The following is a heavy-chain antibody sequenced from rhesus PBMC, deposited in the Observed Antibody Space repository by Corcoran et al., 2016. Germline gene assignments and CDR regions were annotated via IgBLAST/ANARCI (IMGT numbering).Heavy chain of an antibody. CDR1: GFPFSNSE. CDR2: ISESGGIT. J-gene: IGHJ4*01. D-gene: IGHD5-12*01. Sequence: DVQLVESGGGLVKPGGYLRLSCVASGFPFSNSEIHWVRQGPGKGLEWVSVISESGGITYYADSVKSLFTITRDKAKNSLFLQMNRLSAEDTAVYYCTRVDTGYFDYWGQGVLVTVSS. CDR3: TRVDTGYFDY. V-gene: IGHV3-100*02.